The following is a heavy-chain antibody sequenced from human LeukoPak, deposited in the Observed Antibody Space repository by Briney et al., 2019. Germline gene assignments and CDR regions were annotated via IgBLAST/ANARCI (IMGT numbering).Heavy chain of an antibody. CDR2: ISAYNGNT. Sequence: ASVRAPVKVSGYTFPSYDSHWVRQAPGQGLEWMGWISAYNGNTNYAQKVQGRVTMTSDPSTTTAYLEVGSLRSDDTAVYCCGRGWVVTFAFDVWGQGTMVTVSS. D-gene: IGHD4-23*01. J-gene: IGHJ3*01. V-gene: IGHV1-18*04. CDR1: GYTFPSYD. CDR3: GRGWVVTFAFDV.